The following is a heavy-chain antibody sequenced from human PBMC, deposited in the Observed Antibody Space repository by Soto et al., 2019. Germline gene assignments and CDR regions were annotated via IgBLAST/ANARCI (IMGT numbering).Heavy chain of an antibody. CDR2: VFPGGPT. D-gene: IGHD3-10*01. V-gene: IGHV4-4*07. CDR3: ARTLSGFTYGSRQFYFDY. CDR1: VDPITSYF. Sequence: PETLSLTCTVSVDPITSYFWTWLRQPAGKGLEWIGHVFPGGPTSHNSSLKSRVSMSVDTSKNQFSLTLTSVTAADTAVYYCARTLSGFTYGSRQFYFDYWGQGTLVTVSS. J-gene: IGHJ4*02.